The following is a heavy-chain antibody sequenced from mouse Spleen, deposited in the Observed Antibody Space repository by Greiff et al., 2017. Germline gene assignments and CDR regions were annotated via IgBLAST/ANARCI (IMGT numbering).Heavy chain of an antibody. CDR3: ARSDYGSSYGYFDV. Sequence: VQVVESGAELVRPGTSVKVSCKPSGYAFTDYLIEWIKQRPGQGLEWIGVINPGSGGANYNEKFKGKATLTADKSSSTAYMQLNSLTSEDSAVYFCARSDYGSSYGYFDVWGAGTTVTVSS. V-gene: IGHV1-54*01. D-gene: IGHD1-1*01. CDR1: GYAFTDYL. J-gene: IGHJ1*01. CDR2: INPGSGGA.